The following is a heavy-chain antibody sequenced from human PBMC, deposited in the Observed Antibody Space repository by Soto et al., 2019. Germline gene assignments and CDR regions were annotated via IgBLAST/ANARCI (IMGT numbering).Heavy chain of an antibody. Sequence: QIALKESGPTLVNPTQTLTLTCSFSGFSLTTSSAAVGWIRQPPGKALEWLAHIYWDDDKRYSPSLKNRLTITKDTSKKQVVLVMTAMDPVDRGTYFCARLYGGSYFDTWGQGALVTVSS. J-gene: IGHJ4*02. V-gene: IGHV2-5*02. CDR2: IYWDDDK. CDR3: ARLYGGSYFDT. CDR1: GFSLTTSSAA. D-gene: IGHD1-26*01.